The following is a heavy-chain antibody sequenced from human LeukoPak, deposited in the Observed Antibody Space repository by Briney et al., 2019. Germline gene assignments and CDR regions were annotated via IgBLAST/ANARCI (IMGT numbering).Heavy chain of an antibody. CDR3: ARDYRVVSEWELRGSYYFDY. CDR1: GFTFSSYA. J-gene: IGHJ4*02. D-gene: IGHD1-26*01. CDR2: ISYDGSNK. Sequence: PGGSLRLSCAASGFTFSSYAMHWVRQAPGKGLEWVAVISYDGSNKYYADSVKGRFTISRDNSKNTLYLQMNSLRAEDTAVYYCARDYRVVSEWELRGSYYFDYWGQGTLVTVSS. V-gene: IGHV3-30-3*01.